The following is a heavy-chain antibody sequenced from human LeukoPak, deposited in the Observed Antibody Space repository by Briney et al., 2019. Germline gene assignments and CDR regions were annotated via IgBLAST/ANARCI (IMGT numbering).Heavy chain of an antibody. CDR2: IYYSGST. V-gene: IGHV4-39*01. Sequence: PSETLSLTCTVSGGSISSSSYYWGWIRQPPGKGLEWIGSIYYSGSTYYNPSLKSRVTISVDTSKNQFSLKLSSVTAADTAVYYCARHNSPDEYSSSWNPVGYYYGMDVWGQGTTVTVSS. CDR1: GGSISSSSYY. D-gene: IGHD6-13*01. CDR3: ARHNSPDEYSSSWNPVGYYYGMDV. J-gene: IGHJ6*02.